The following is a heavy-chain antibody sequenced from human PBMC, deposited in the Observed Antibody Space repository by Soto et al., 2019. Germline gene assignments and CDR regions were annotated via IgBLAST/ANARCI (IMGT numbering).Heavy chain of an antibody. CDR2: INAGNGKT. CDR3: ARHNVGAELHKGDLEY. V-gene: IGHV1-3*01. Sequence: QVQLVQSGAEVKKPGASVKVSCKASGYTFNSYVLHWVRQAPGQRLEWMGWINAGNGKTKYSQKLQGRLTFASDTSASTAYMALSSLSSEDTAVYYCARHNVGAELHKGDLEYWGQGTLVTVSS. J-gene: IGHJ4*02. D-gene: IGHD1-26*01. CDR1: GYTFNSYV.